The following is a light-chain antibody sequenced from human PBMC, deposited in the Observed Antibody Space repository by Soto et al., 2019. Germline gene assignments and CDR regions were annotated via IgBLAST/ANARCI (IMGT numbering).Light chain of an antibody. CDR3: QQYYSTPRT. CDR2: WAS. V-gene: IGKV4-1*01. CDR1: QSVLYSSHNTNY. Sequence: DIVMAQSPDSVAGSLGDRATINCRSSQSVLYSSHNTNYLAWYQQKPGQPPKLLIYWASTRESGVPDRFSGSGSGTDFTLTISSLQAEDVAVYYCQQYYSTPRTFGQGTKVDVK. J-gene: IGKJ1*01.